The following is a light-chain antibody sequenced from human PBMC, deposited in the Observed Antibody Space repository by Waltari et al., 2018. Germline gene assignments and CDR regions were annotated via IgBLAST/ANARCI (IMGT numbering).Light chain of an antibody. J-gene: IGKJ1*01. Sequence: EIVMTQSPATLSVSPGERATLSCRASQSVSNNLAWYQQKPGQTPRHLIYGASIRATGIPARFSGSGSGTEFTLTISSLQSEDFAVYYCHQYNRWPRTFGQGTKVEIK. CDR2: GAS. CDR1: QSVSNN. V-gene: IGKV3D-15*01. CDR3: HQYNRWPRT.